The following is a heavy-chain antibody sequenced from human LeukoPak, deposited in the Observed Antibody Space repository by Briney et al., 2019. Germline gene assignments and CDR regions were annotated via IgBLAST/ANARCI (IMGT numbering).Heavy chain of an antibody. D-gene: IGHD1-26*01. V-gene: IGHV3-11*01. CDR2: ISPSSTTI. CDR3: AKDIGWELRLGAFDI. J-gene: IGHJ3*02. CDR1: GFTFTDYY. Sequence: PGGSLRLSCAASGFTFTDYYISRIRQAPGKGPEWLSYISPSSTTIIYAASVKGRFTISRDNAKNSLYLQMNSLRAEDTALYYCAKDIGWELRLGAFDIWGQGTMVTVSS.